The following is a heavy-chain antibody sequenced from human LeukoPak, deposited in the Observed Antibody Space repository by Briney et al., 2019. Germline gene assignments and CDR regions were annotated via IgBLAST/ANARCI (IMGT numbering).Heavy chain of an antibody. CDR2: INPNSGGT. J-gene: IGHJ5*02. D-gene: IGHD3-10*01. CDR1: GYTFTGYY. CDR3: AMVRGVINWFDP. V-gene: IGHV1-2*02. Sequence: ASVKVSCKASGYTFTGYYMHWVRQAPGQGLEWMGWINPNSGGTNYAQKFQGRVTMTRDTSISTAYMELSRLRSDDTAVYYCAMVRGVINWFDPWAQGTLVTVSS.